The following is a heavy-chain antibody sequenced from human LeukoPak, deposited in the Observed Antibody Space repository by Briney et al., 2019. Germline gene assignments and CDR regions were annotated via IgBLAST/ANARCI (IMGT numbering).Heavy chain of an antibody. CDR2: IYHSGST. Sequence: SETLSLTCAVSGGSISSSNWWSWVRQPPGKGLEWIGEIYHSGSTNYNPSLKSRVTISVDKSKNQFSLKLSSVTAADTAVYYCARGRIVATKGPDYWGQGTLVTVSS. J-gene: IGHJ4*02. D-gene: IGHD5-12*01. CDR3: ARGRIVATKGPDY. V-gene: IGHV4-4*02. CDR1: GGSISSSNW.